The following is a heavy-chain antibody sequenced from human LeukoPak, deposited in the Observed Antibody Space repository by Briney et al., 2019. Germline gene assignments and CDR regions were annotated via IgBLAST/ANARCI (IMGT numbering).Heavy chain of an antibody. V-gene: IGHV3-23*01. CDR1: GFTFSSYA. D-gene: IGHD1-26*01. CDR3: ANAPGHGVSYLHNCFDP. CDR2: ISGSGGGT. Sequence: PGGSLRLSCAASGFTFSSYAMSWVRQAPGKGLEWLSSISGSGGGTYYADSVKGRFTISRDNSKNTLYLQMNSLRAEDTAVYYCANAPGHGVSYLHNCFDPWGQGTLVTVSS. J-gene: IGHJ5*02.